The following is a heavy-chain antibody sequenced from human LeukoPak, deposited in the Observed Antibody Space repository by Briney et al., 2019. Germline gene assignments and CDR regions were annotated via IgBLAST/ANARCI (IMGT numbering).Heavy chain of an antibody. D-gene: IGHD3-10*01. CDR2: IYHSGST. CDR1: GYSISSGYY. Sequence: SETLSLTCTVSGYSISSGYYWGWIRQPPGKGLEWIGSIYHSGSTYYNPSLKSRVTISVDTSKNQFSLKLSSVTAADTAVYYCARRTTTYYYGSGSYYNPFDPWGQGTLVTVSS. J-gene: IGHJ5*02. V-gene: IGHV4-38-2*02. CDR3: ARRTTTYYYGSGSYYNPFDP.